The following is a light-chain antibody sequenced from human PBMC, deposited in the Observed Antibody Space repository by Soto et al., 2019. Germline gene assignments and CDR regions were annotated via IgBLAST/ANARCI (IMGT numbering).Light chain of an antibody. CDR2: DAS. CDR3: QQYNYYWT. CDR1: QSISRW. J-gene: IGKJ1*01. V-gene: IGKV1-5*01. Sequence: DIQMAQSPSTLSASVGDRVTITCRASQSISRWLARYQQKPGKAPKLLIYDASNLESGVPPRFSGSGSGTEFSLTISSLQPDDFGTYYCQQYNYYWTFGQGTKVDIK.